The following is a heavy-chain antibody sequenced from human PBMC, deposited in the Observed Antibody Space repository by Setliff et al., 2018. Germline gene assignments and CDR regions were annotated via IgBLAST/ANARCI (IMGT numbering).Heavy chain of an antibody. V-gene: IGHV3-11*04. Sequence: PGGSLRLSCAASGFRFSDLYMSWVRQVPGTGLEWLSKISGDGNTVYYADSVRGRFTISRDNARNALYLQMVSLRGEDTGVYFCAALDWGENFYNVDVWGKGTTVTVSS. D-gene: IGHD7-27*01. CDR2: ISGDGNTV. J-gene: IGHJ6*03. CDR3: AALDWGENFYNVDV. CDR1: GFRFSDLY.